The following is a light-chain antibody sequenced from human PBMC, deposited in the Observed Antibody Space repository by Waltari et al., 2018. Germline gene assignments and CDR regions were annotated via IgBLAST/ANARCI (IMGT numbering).Light chain of an antibody. Sequence: DRQLTQSPSTLSESVGDRVTLTCRASQSIGNWLAWYQQKPGKAPTLLIYQASNLETGVPSRFSGSGSGTDFTLTISSLQPDDFATYFCQQCGGSSGTFGQGTKVEIK. CDR2: QAS. CDR1: QSIGNW. J-gene: IGKJ1*01. CDR3: QQCGGSSGT. V-gene: IGKV1-5*03.